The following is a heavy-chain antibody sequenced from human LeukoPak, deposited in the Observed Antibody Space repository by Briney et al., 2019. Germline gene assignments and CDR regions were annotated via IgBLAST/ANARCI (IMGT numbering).Heavy chain of an antibody. Sequence: GGSLRLSCAASGFTFSSYWMHWVRQAPGKGLVWVSHINSDGSSTSYADSVKGRFTISRDNAKNTLYLQMNSLRAEDTAVYYCARDRYSGGSCYLFGNNWFDPWGQGTLVTVSS. CDR1: GFTFSSYW. V-gene: IGHV3-74*01. CDR2: INSDGSST. J-gene: IGHJ5*02. D-gene: IGHD2-15*01. CDR3: ARDRYSGGSCYLFGNNWFDP.